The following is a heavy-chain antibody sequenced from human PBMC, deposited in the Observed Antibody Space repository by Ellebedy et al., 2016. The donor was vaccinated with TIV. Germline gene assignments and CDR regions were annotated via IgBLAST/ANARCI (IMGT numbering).Heavy chain of an antibody. CDR1: GFTFSSYD. J-gene: IGHJ4*02. CDR2: IGTAGDT. Sequence: GGSLRLSXAASGFTFSSYDMHWVRQATGKGLEWVSAIGTAGDTYFPDSVKGRFTISREDAKNSLYLQMNSLRAGDTAVYYCARGGPDSNNWYSGLSFFDYWGQGTLVTVSS. V-gene: IGHV3-13*01. CDR3: ARGGPDSNNWYSGLSFFDY. D-gene: IGHD6-13*01.